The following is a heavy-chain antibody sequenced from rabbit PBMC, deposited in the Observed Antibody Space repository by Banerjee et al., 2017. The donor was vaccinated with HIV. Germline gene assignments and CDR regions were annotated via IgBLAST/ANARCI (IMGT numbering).Heavy chain of an antibody. Sequence: QEQLEESGGGLVTPGASLTLTCTASGCDFSNNAMCWVRQAPGKGPEWIACIVNGDASIYYANWVNGRFAISRSTSLKTVTLQMTSLTAADTATYFCGRHNSGWGGGMDLWGQGTLVTVS. CDR1: GCDFSNNA. CDR3: GRHNSGWGGGMDL. J-gene: IGHJ3*01. CDR2: IVNGDASI. V-gene: IGHV1S47*01. D-gene: IGHD4-1*01.